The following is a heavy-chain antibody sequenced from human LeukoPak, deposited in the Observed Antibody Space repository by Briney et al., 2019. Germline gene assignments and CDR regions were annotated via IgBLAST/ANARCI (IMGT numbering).Heavy chain of an antibody. CDR2: IHSSGST. D-gene: IGHD4-17*01. CDR1: GGSISSWDYY. CDR3: ATKPNGDYYFDY. V-gene: IGHV4-30-4*01. Sequence: PSETLSLTCTVSGGSISSWDYYWSWIRHPPGKGLEWIGYIHSSGSTYYNPSLKSRVTISVDTSKNQFSLRLSSVTAADTAVYYCATKPNGDYYFDYWGQGTLVTVSS. J-gene: IGHJ4*02.